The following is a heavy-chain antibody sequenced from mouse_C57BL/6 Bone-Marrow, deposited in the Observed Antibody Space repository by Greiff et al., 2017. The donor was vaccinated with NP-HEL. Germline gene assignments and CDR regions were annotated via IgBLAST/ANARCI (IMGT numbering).Heavy chain of an antibody. CDR2: INPYNGGT. CDR3: ARYGGYYDTFAY. J-gene: IGHJ3*01. V-gene: IGHV1-19*01. CDR1: GYTFTDYY. Sequence: VQLQQSGPVLVKPGASVKMSCKASGYTFTDYYMNWVKQSHGKSLEWIGVINPYNGGTSYNQKFKGKATLTVDKSSSTAYMELNSLTSEDSAVYYCARYGGYYDTFAYWGQGTLVTVSA. D-gene: IGHD2-3*01.